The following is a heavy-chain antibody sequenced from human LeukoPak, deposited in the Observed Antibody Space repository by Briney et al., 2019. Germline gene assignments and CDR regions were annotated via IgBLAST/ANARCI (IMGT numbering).Heavy chain of an antibody. CDR3: ATQRFLEWLIDY. J-gene: IGHJ4*02. Sequence: GGSLRLSCAASGFTFSSYAMHWVRQAPGKGLEWVAVISYDGSNKYYTDSVKGRFTISRDNSKNTLYLQMNSLRAEDTAVYYCATQRFLEWLIDYWGQGTLVTVSS. D-gene: IGHD3-3*01. CDR2: ISYDGSNK. CDR1: GFTFSSYA. V-gene: IGHV3-30-3*01.